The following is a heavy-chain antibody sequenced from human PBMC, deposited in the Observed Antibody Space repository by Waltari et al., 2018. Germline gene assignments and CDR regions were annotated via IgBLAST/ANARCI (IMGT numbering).Heavy chain of an antibody. CDR1: GGSISSYY. CDR2: IYYSGST. Sequence: QVQLQESGPGLVKPSETLSLTCTVSGGSISSYYWSWIRQPPGKGLEWIGYIYYSGSTNYNPSLKSRVTISVDTSKNQFSLKLSSVTAADTAVYYCASLYYGDPANAFDIWGQGTMVTVSS. V-gene: IGHV4-59*01. D-gene: IGHD4-17*01. J-gene: IGHJ3*02. CDR3: ASLYYGDPANAFDI.